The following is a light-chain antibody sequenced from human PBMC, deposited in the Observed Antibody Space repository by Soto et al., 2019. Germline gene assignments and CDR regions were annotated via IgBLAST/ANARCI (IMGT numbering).Light chain of an antibody. Sequence: QSALTQPASVTGSPGQAITISCTGTSSDVGSYNIVSWYQQHPGKAPKLIIYEGSKRPSGISNRFSGSKSGNTASLTISGLEAEDEAEYFCCSYAPSTTIVVFGGGTNLTVL. CDR1: SSDVGSYNI. CDR2: EGS. J-gene: IGLJ2*01. CDR3: CSYAPSTTIVV. V-gene: IGLV2-23*03.